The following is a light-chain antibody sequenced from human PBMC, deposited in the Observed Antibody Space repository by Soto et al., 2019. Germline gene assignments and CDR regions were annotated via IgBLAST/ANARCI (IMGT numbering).Light chain of an antibody. J-gene: IGKJ3*01. Sequence: EIVLTQSPATLSLSPGERATLSCRASQSVCSYLAWYQQKPGQAPRLLIYDASNRATGIPARFSGSGSGTDFTLTISSLEPEDFAVYYCQQRSNWPRGFTFGPGTKVDIK. V-gene: IGKV3-11*01. CDR3: QQRSNWPRGFT. CDR2: DAS. CDR1: QSVCSY.